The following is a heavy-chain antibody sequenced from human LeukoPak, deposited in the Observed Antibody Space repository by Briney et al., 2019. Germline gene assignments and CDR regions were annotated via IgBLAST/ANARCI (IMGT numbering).Heavy chain of an antibody. V-gene: IGHV3-15*07. CDR3: ADYYDSGSYPP. J-gene: IGHJ5*02. D-gene: IGHD3-10*01. CDR2: ILSKIDGGTT. Sequence: PGGSLRLSCAASGFIFTNAWMNWVRQAPGKGLEWVARILSKIDGGTTDYATPVKGRFTISRDDSKNMSYLQMNSLQIEDTAVYYCADYYDSGSYPPWGQGTLVTVSS. CDR1: GFIFTNAW.